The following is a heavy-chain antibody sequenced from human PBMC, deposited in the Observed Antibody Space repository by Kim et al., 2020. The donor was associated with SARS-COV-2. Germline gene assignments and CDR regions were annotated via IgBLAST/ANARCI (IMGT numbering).Heavy chain of an antibody. V-gene: IGHV3-21*04. CDR3: ERTSAHGGIFDY. J-gene: IGHJ4*02. Sequence: GGSLRLSCAASGFTFSSYSMNWVRQAPGKGLEWVSSISSSSSYIYSADSAKGRFTISRDNAKNSLSLQMNSLRAEDTAVYYCERTSAHGGIFDYWGEGTLGTASS. CDR2: ISSSSSYI. D-gene: IGHD3-16*01. CDR1: GFTFSSYS.